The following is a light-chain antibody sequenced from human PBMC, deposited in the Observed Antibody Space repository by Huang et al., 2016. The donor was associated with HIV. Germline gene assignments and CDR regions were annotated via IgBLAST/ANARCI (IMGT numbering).Light chain of an antibody. CDR3: QQYNNWPRT. Sequence: ERVLTQSPLTLSASPGERVILSCRASQGVSSNLAWYQQKPGQAPRLLIHGAATRASDIPARFSGSGSDIEVTLTISSLQSEDSAVYYCQQYNNWPRTFGQGTKLEIK. V-gene: IGKV3-15*01. J-gene: IGKJ2*01. CDR1: QGVSSN. CDR2: GAA.